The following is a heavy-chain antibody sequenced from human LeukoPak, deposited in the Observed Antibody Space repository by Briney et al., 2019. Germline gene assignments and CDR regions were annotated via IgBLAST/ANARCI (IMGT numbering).Heavy chain of an antibody. D-gene: IGHD1-26*01. CDR1: GFTFSSYG. CDR2: IRYDGSNK. J-gene: IGHJ3*02. Sequence: PGGSLRLSCAASGFTFSSYGMHWVRQAPGKGLEWVAFIRYDGSNKYYADSVKGRFTISRDNSKNTLYLQMNSLRAEDTAVYYCAKAPYSGSEDGAFDIWGQGTMVTVSS. CDR3: AKAPYSGSEDGAFDI. V-gene: IGHV3-30*02.